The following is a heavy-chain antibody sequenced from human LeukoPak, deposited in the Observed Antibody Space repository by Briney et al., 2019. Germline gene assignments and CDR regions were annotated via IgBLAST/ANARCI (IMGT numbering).Heavy chain of an antibody. J-gene: IGHJ4*02. D-gene: IGHD6-13*01. CDR1: GFTFSSYG. V-gene: IGHV3-23*01. CDR2: ISGSGGST. Sequence: GGSLRLSCAVSGFTFSSYGMSWVRQAPGKGLEWVSGISGSGGSTYYADSVKGRFTISRDNSKNTLYVQMSSLRAEDTSVYYCAKDLDQQLAHCYYWGQGTLVTVSS. CDR3: AKDLDQQLAHCYY.